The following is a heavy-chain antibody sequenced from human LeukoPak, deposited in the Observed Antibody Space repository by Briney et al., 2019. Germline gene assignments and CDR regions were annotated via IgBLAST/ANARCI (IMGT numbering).Heavy chain of an antibody. V-gene: IGHV3-20*04. Sequence: PGGSLRLSCAASGFTFDDYGMSWVRQAPGKGLEWVSGINWNGGSTGYADSVKGRFTISRDNAKNSLYRQMNSLRAEDTALYYCARSIASIAVAGMGMYYFDYWGQGTLVTVSS. J-gene: IGHJ4*02. CDR2: INWNGGST. CDR1: GFTFDDYG. CDR3: ARSIASIAVAGMGMYYFDY. D-gene: IGHD6-19*01.